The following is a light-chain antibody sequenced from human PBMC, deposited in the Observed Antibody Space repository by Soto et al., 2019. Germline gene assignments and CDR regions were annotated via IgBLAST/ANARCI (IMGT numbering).Light chain of an antibody. Sequence: QSVLTQPASESGPPGQAITISCPGPSSDVGGYNYVSWYQQHPGKAPKLMIYEVSNRPSGVSNRFSGSKSGNTASLTISGLQAEDEADYYCSSYTSSSTRVFGGGTKVTVL. J-gene: IGLJ3*02. V-gene: IGLV2-14*01. CDR1: SSDVGGYNY. CDR2: EVS. CDR3: SSYTSSSTRV.